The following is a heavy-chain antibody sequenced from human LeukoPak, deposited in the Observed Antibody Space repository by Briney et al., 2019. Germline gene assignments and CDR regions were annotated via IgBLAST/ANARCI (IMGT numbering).Heavy chain of an antibody. Sequence: GGSLRLSCAASGFPFGDFAMTWVRQVPGGGLQWVSTITRSGQNTYYADSMKGRFTISRDDYKGMLYLQMNSLRAEDTAMYYCVKDDCCSIPGCVIDALVVWGQGTVVTVSS. CDR3: VKDDCCSIPGCVIDALVV. V-gene: IGHV3-23*01. D-gene: IGHD2-21*02. J-gene: IGHJ3*01. CDR2: ITRSGQNT. CDR1: GFPFGDFA.